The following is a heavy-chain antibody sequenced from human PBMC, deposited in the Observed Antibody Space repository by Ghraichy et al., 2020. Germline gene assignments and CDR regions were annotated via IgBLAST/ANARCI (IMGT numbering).Heavy chain of an antibody. V-gene: IGHV1-69*13. D-gene: IGHD6-19*01. CDR1: GGTFSRFF. CDR3: AREGELTSGWYADF. CDR2: ILPIYGSP. Sequence: SSVKVSCKSSGGTFSRFFISWVRLAPGKGLQWMGVILPIYGSPNYAPEFQGRVTITADESTSTAYMELRRLGSDDTGIYYCAREGELTSGWYADFWGQGTLVTVSS. J-gene: IGHJ4*02.